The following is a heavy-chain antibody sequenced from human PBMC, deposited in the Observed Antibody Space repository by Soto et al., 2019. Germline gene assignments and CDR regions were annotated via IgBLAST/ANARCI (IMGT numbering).Heavy chain of an antibody. V-gene: IGHV4-4*07. Sequence: SETLSLTCSVSGGSISSNYWSWIRLPAGKGLEWIGRIYYNGNTNYNPSLKSRVTMSVDTSKNQFSLNLSSVTAADTAMYYCARERAPEWLRYLDYWGLGTLVTVSS. J-gene: IGHJ4*01. CDR3: ARERAPEWLRYLDY. CDR2: IYYNGNT. CDR1: GGSISSNY. D-gene: IGHD5-12*01.